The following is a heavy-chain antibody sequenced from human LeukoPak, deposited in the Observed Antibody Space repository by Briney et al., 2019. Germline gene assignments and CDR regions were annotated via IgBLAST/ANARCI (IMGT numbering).Heavy chain of an antibody. CDR2: INPSGDNT. V-gene: IGHV1-46*01. CDR3: ARRSGYYDYFDY. Sequence: ASVKVSCKASGYTFTNNFMHWVRQAPGQGLEGIGIINPSGDNTWYAQKFQGRVTMTRDMATSTDYLEVSSLRSEDTAVYYCARRSGYYDYFDYWGQGTLVTVSS. D-gene: IGHD3-3*01. CDR1: GYTFTNNF. J-gene: IGHJ4*02.